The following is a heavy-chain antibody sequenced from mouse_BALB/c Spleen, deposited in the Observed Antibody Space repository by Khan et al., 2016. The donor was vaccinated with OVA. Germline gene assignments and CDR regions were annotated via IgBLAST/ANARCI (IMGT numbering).Heavy chain of an antibody. J-gene: IGHJ1*01. V-gene: IGHV1-15*01. CDR1: GYTFTDYE. D-gene: IGHD2-3*01. Sequence: QVQLKESGAELVRPGASVTLSCKASGYTFTDYEMHWVKQTPVHGLEWIGAIDPETGGTAYNQKFKGKATLTADKSSSTAYMELRSLTSEDSAVYSFTRSDGYYGYFDVWGAGTTVTVSS. CDR2: IDPETGGT. CDR3: TRSDGYYGYFDV.